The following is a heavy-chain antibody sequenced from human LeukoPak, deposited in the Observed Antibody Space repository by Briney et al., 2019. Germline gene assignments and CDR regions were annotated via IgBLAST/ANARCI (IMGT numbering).Heavy chain of an antibody. CDR2: ISSSTSYI. J-gene: IGHJ4*02. D-gene: IGHD1-26*01. CDR3: ARGDSGRYYGFDY. CDR1: GFTFSTYS. V-gene: IGHV3-21*01. Sequence: GGSLRLSCAASGFTFSTYSMNWVRQAPGKGLEWVSSISSSTSYIYYADSVKGRFTISRDNAKNSLYLQMKSLRAEDTAVYYCARGDSGRYYGFDYWGQGTLVTVSS.